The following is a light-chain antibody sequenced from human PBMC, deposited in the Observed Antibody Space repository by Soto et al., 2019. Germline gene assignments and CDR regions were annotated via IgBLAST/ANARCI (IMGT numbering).Light chain of an antibody. Sequence: DIVMTQSPATLSVSPGERATLSCRASQSVSSNLAWYQQKPGQAPRLLIYGASTRATGIPARFSGSGSGTEFTLTISSLQSEDFAVYYCQQYNNWPPNPFGQGTRLDIK. V-gene: IGKV3-15*01. CDR1: QSVSSN. CDR2: GAS. J-gene: IGKJ5*01. CDR3: QQYNNWPPNP.